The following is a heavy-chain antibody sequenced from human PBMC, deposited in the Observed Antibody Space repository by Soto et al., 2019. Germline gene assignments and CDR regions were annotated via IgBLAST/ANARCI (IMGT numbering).Heavy chain of an antibody. V-gene: IGHV3-23*01. CDR3: VKEWTPRRAFDS. D-gene: IGHD5-12*01. J-gene: IGHJ4*02. CDR2: ISGSGGST. CDR1: RFMFSRYA. Sequence: EVQLLESGGGLVQPGGSLRLSCAASRFMFSRYAMSWVRQAPGKGLEWVSGISGSGGSTWYADSVKARFTISRDNSKNMVYLQMNSLRVEDTAQYFCVKEWTPRRAFDSWGQGTQVTVSS.